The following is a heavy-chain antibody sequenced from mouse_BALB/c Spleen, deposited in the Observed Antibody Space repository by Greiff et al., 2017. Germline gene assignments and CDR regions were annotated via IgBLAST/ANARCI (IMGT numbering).Heavy chain of an antibody. CDR3: AQTTATYPSYAMDY. CDR1: GFNIKDTY. V-gene: IGHV14-3*02. Sequence: EVQLQQSGAELVKPGASVKLSCTASGFNIKDTYMHWVKQRPEQGLEWIGRIDPANGNTKYDPKFQGKATITADTSSNTAYLQLSSLTSEDTAVYYCAQTTATYPSYAMDYWGQGTAVTVSS. D-gene: IGHD1-2*01. J-gene: IGHJ4*01. CDR2: IDPANGNT.